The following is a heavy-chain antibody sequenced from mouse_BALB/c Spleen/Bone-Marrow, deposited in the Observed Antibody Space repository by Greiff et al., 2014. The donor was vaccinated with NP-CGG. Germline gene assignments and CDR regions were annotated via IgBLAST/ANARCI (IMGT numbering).Heavy chain of an antibody. CDR1: GFNIKDTY. CDR2: IDPANGNT. Sequence: CGAELVKPGASVKLSCTASGFNIKDTYMHWVKQRPEQGLEWIGRIDPANGNTKYDPKFQGKATITADTSSNTAYLQLSSLTSEDTAVYYCAPYYYGSSQFAYWGQGTLVTVSA. V-gene: IGHV14-3*02. J-gene: IGHJ3*01. CDR3: APYYYGSSQFAY. D-gene: IGHD1-1*01.